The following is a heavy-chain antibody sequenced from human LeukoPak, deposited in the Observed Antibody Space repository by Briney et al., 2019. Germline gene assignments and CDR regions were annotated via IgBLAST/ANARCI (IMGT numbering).Heavy chain of an antibody. V-gene: IGHV1-18*01. Sequence: ASVKVSCKASGYTFTSYGISWVRQAPGQGLEWMGWISAYNGNTNYAQKLQGRVTMTTDTSTSTAYMELRSLRSDDTAVYYCARLSRKNYYGSSGYYGYWGQGTLVTVSS. CDR2: ISAYNGNT. CDR3: ARLSRKNYYGSSGYYGY. D-gene: IGHD3-22*01. J-gene: IGHJ4*02. CDR1: GYTFTSYG.